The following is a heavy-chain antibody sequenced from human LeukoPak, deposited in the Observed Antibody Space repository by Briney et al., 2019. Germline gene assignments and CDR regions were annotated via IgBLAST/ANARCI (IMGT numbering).Heavy chain of an antibody. CDR3: ARDRQPRGYSYGYQYYFDY. CDR1: GGSFSGYY. J-gene: IGHJ4*02. CDR2: IKHSGST. Sequence: SETLSLTCAVSGGSFSGYYWSWIRHPPGQGLEWIGEIKHSGSTNSNTSLTSRVTITVDTSKNQFSLKLSSVTAADTAVYYCARDRQPRGYSYGYQYYFDYWGQGTLVTVSS. V-gene: IGHV4-34*01. D-gene: IGHD5-18*01.